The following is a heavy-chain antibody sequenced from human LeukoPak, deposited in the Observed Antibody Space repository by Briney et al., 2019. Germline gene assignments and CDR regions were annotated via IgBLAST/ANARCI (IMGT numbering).Heavy chain of an antibody. D-gene: IGHD3-22*01. CDR3: ASGYDSSGSDAFDI. CDR2: MNPNSGNT. V-gene: IGHV1-8*01. CDR1: GYTFTSYD. Sequence: ASVKVSCKASGYTFTSYDINWVRQATGQGLEWMGWMNPNSGNTGYAQKFQGRVTMTRNTSISTAYMELSSLRSEDTAVYYCASGYDSSGSDAFDIWGQGTMVTVSS. J-gene: IGHJ3*02.